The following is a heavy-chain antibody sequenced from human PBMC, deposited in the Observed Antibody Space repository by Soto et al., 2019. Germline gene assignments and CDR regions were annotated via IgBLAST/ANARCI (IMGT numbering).Heavy chain of an antibody. CDR1: GYTFTSYG. J-gene: IGHJ4*02. CDR3: AGGHYYDSSGYIDY. V-gene: IGHV1-18*04. CDR2: ISAYNGNT. Sequence: ASVKVSCKASGYTFTSYGISWVRQAPGQGLEWMGWISAYNGNTNYAQKLQGRVTMTTDTSTSTAYMELRSLRSDDTAVYYCAGGHYYDSSGYIDYWGQGTLVTVSS. D-gene: IGHD3-22*01.